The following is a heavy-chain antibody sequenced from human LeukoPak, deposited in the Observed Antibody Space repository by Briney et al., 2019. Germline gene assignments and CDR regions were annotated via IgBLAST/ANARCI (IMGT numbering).Heavy chain of an antibody. V-gene: IGHV3-30*18. D-gene: IGHD1-1*01. CDR1: GFTFSSYG. J-gene: IGHJ3*02. CDR3: AKEVQVERRKDGFDI. CDR2: ISYDGSNK. Sequence: PGGSLRLSCAASGFTFSSYGMNWVRQAPGKGLEWVAVISYDGSNKYYADSVKGRFTISRDNSKNTLYLQMNSLRAEDTAVYYCAKEVQVERRKDGFDIWGQGTMVTVSP.